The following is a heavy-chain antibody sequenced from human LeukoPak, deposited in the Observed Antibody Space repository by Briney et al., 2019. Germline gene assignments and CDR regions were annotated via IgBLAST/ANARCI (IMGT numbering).Heavy chain of an antibody. CDR1: GFIFSSYW. Sequence: PGGSLRLSCAAPGFIFSSYWMSWVRQAPGKGLEWVANIKQDGSEKYYVDSVKGRFTISRDNAKNSLYLQMNSLRAEDTAVYYCARATMIVVVLDAFDIWGQGTMVTVSS. V-gene: IGHV3-7*04. J-gene: IGHJ3*02. CDR2: IKQDGSEK. CDR3: ARATMIVVVLDAFDI. D-gene: IGHD3-22*01.